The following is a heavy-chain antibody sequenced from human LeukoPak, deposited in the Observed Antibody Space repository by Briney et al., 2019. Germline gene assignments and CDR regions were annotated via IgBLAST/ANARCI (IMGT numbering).Heavy chain of an antibody. Sequence: PGTSLRLSCSASGFTFSTYNMNWVRQAPGKGLEWVSFIGTSSGAIYYADSVKGRFTISRDNAKKSLYLQMNSLRDEDTAVYYCARNLDSWGQGALVTVSS. CDR2: IGTSSGAI. CDR3: ARNLDS. V-gene: IGHV3-48*02. CDR1: GFTFSTYN. J-gene: IGHJ5*01.